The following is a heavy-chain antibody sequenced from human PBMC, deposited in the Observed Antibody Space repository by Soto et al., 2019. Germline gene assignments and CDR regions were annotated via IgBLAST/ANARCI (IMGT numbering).Heavy chain of an antibody. D-gene: IGHD3-3*01. CDR2: IIPIFGTA. Sequence: SVRVSCKASGGTFSSYAISWVRQAPGQGLEWMGGIIPIFGTANYAQKFQGRVTITADKSTSTAYMELSSLRSEDTAVYYCARAPSSLGVVITYYFDYWGQGTLVTVSS. CDR1: GGTFSSYA. J-gene: IGHJ4*02. CDR3: ARAPSSLGVVITYYFDY. V-gene: IGHV1-69*06.